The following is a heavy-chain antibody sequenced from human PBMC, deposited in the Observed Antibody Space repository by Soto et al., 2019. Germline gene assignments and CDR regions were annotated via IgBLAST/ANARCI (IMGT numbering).Heavy chain of an antibody. Sequence: QAGGSLRLSCAASGFTFSSYAMSWVRQAPGKGLEWVSAISGSGGSTYYADSVKGRFTISRDNSKNTLYLQMNSLRAEDTAVYYCAKGGARFLEWLLAPDTSRALHTHMDVWGQGTTVTVSS. CDR2: ISGSGGST. CDR3: AKGGARFLEWLLAPDTSRALHTHMDV. V-gene: IGHV3-23*01. CDR1: GFTFSSYA. J-gene: IGHJ6*02. D-gene: IGHD3-3*01.